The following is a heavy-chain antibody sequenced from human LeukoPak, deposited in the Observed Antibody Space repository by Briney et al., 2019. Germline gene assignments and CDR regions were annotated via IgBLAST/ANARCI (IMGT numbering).Heavy chain of an antibody. CDR2: IKSKATGGTT. V-gene: IGHV3-15*01. D-gene: IGHD1-26*01. J-gene: IGHJ4*02. CDR3: TTQKKVGATDN. Sequence: GGSLRLAWAASGLTFSNAWVSWVRQAPGKGLEWVGRIKSKATGGTTDYATPVKGRFTTSRDDSNTPLHLQMNSLRTDDTAVYYSTTQKKVGATDNWGQGTLVTVSS. CDR1: GLTFSNAW.